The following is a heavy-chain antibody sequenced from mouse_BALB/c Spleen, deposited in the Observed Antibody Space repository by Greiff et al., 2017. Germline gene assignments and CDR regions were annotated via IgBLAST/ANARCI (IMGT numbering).Heavy chain of an antibody. J-gene: IGHJ1*01. D-gene: IGHD1-1*01. Sequence: VKLQESGAELAKPGASVKMSCKASGYTFTSYWMHWVKQRPGQGLEWIGYINPSTGYTEYNQKFKDKATLTADKSSSTAYMQLSSLTSEDSAVYYCARGITTVVGYWYFDVWGAGTTVTVSS. V-gene: IGHV1-7*01. CDR1: GYTFTSYW. CDR2: INPSTGYT. CDR3: ARGITTVVGYWYFDV.